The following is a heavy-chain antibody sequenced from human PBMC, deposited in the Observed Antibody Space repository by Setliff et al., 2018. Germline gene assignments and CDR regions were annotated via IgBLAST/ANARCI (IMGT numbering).Heavy chain of an antibody. V-gene: IGHV3-53*01. CDR2: IYNIGET. CDR1: GLTVSNDF. D-gene: IGHD3-10*01. Sequence: GGSLRLSCVVSGLTVSNDFMGWVRQAPGKGLEWVSVIYNIGETRYADSVKGRFTISRDKSKNTLHLHLSSLRVEDTATYYCARDRGGTNPWFDFWGQGTQVTVSS. J-gene: IGHJ5*01. CDR3: ARDRGGTNPWFDF.